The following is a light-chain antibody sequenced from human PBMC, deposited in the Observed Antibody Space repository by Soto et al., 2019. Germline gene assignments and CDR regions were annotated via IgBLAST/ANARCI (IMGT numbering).Light chain of an antibody. Sequence: EIVMTQPPATLSVSPGERATLSCRASQSVGGYIGFYQQKPGQAPRLLIYADSNRATGIPARFSGSGSGTDFTLTISSLEPEDFSVYYCQQRYNWPITSGQGTLLEIK. V-gene: IGKV3-11*01. CDR1: QSVGGY. J-gene: IGKJ5*01. CDR2: ADS. CDR3: QQRYNWPIT.